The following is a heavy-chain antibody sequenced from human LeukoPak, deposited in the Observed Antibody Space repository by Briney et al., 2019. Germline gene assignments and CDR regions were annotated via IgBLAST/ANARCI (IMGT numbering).Heavy chain of an antibody. V-gene: IGHV3-21*01. CDR1: GFTFSSYS. D-gene: IGHD6-19*01. CDR2: ISSSSSYI. CDR3: ARAGSIAVAGTPPAEYFQH. J-gene: IGHJ1*01. Sequence: GGSLRLSCAASGFTFSSYSMNWVRQAPGKGLEWVSSISSSSSYIYYADSVKGRFTISRDNSKNTLYLQMNSLRAEDTAVYYCARAGSIAVAGTPPAEYFQHWGQGTLVTVSS.